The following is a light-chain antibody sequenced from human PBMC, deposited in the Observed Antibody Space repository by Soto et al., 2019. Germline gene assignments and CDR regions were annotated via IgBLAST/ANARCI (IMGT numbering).Light chain of an antibody. V-gene: IGLV1-44*01. CDR3: AAWDDSLNGYV. CDR2: TNN. CDR1: SSNIGINT. Sequence: QSVLTQPPSASGTPGQRVTISCSGSSSNIGINTVSWYQQLPGTAPKLLIYTNNQRPSGVPDRFSGSKSVTSASLAISGLQYEDEADYYCAAWDDSLNGYVFRTGTKVTVL. J-gene: IGLJ1*01.